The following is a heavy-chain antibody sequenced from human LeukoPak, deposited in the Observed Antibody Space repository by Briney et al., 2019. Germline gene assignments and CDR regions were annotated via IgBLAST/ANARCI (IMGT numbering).Heavy chain of an antibody. V-gene: IGHV3-9*01. CDR3: AKDAGVDWYFDL. CDR2: ISWNSGSI. J-gene: IGHJ2*01. Sequence: GGSLRLSCAASGFTFDVYAMHWVRQAPGKGLEWVSGISWNSGSIGYADSVKGRFTISRDNAKNSLYLQMNSLRAEDTALYYCAKDAGVDWYFDLWGRGTLVTVSS. CDR1: GFTFDVYA.